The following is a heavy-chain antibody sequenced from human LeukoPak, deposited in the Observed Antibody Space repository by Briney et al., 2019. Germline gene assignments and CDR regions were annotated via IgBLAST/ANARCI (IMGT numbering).Heavy chain of an antibody. CDR2: INHSGST. D-gene: IGHD5-18*01. V-gene: IGHV4-34*01. CDR1: GGFISGYY. J-gene: IGHJ4*02. Sequence: SETLSLTCAVYGGFISGYYSSWIRQPPGKGLEWIGEINHSGSTNYNPSLKSRVTISVDTSKNQFSLKLSSVTAADTAVYYCARGYSYGYGDFDYWGQGTLVTVSS. CDR3: ARGYSYGYGDFDY.